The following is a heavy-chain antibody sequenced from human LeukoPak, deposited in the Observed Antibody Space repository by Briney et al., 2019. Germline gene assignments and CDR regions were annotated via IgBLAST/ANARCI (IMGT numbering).Heavy chain of an antibody. D-gene: IGHD3-10*01. CDR2: ISGNGGTT. CDR1: GFTFSTYA. CDR3: ARGRTGAGRYYLDY. Sequence: PGGSLRLSCTPSGFTFSTYAIIWVRQAPGKGLEWVSSISGNGGTTYYADSVKGRFIISRDNSKNTLHLQINSLRVEDTAKYYCARGRTGAGRYYLDYWGQGTLVTVSS. V-gene: IGHV3-23*01. J-gene: IGHJ4*02.